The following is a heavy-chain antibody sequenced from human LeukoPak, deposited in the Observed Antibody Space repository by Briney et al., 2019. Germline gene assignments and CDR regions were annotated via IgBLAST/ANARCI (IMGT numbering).Heavy chain of an antibody. CDR3: AKVDIVATIDAGRLVDY. CDR2: ISNDGSNK. Sequence: PGRSLRLSCAASGLTFSSYGMQWVRQAPDKGLEGVAAISNDGSNKYYADSVKGRFTMSRDNSKTTLYLQMNSLRAEDTAVYYCAKVDIVATIDAGRLVDYWGQGTLVTVSS. D-gene: IGHD5-12*01. V-gene: IGHV3-30*18. J-gene: IGHJ4*02. CDR1: GLTFSSYG.